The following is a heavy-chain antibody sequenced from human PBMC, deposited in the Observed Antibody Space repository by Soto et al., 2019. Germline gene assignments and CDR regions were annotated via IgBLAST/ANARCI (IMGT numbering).Heavy chain of an antibody. CDR3: ARALGDGIDY. V-gene: IGHV3-30-3*01. J-gene: IGHJ4*02. CDR1: GFTFSSSA. CDR2: ISYDGSKK. Sequence: ESGGGVVQPGRSLRLSCAASGFTFSSSAMHWVRQAPGKGLEWVAVISYDGSKKYYADSVKGRFTISRDNSKNTLYLQMNSLRAEDTAVYYCARALGDGIDYWGQGTLVTVSS.